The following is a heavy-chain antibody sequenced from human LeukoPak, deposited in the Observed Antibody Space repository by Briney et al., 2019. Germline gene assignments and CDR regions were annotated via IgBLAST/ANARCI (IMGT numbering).Heavy chain of an antibody. Sequence: ASVKVSCKASGGTFSSYAISWVRQAPGQGLEWMGGIIPIFGTANYAQKFQGRVTITTDESTSTAYTELSSLRSEDTAVYYCARDNANSSGWYDYYYYYMDVWGKGTTVTVSS. CDR3: ARDNANSSGWYDYYYYYMDV. CDR1: GGTFSSYA. J-gene: IGHJ6*03. CDR2: IIPIFGTA. D-gene: IGHD6-19*01. V-gene: IGHV1-69*05.